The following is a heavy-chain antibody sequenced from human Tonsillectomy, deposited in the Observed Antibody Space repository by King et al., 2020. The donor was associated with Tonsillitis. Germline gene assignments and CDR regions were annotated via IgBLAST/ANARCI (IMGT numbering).Heavy chain of an antibody. CDR2: IGWNSGSI. J-gene: IGHJ3*02. CDR1: GFTFDDYA. Sequence: VQLVESGGGLVQPGRSLRLSCAASGFTFDDYAMHWVRQAPGKGLEWVSGIGWNSGSIGYADSVKGRFTISRDNAKNSLYLQMNSLRVEDTALYYCAKDRGSASYGEGADAFDIWGQGTMVTVSS. CDR3: AKDRGSASYGEGADAFDI. V-gene: IGHV3-9*01. D-gene: IGHD1-26*01.